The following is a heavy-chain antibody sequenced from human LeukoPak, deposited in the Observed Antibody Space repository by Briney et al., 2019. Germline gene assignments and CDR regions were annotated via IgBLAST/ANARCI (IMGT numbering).Heavy chain of an antibody. J-gene: IGHJ4*02. CDR2: IKEDGSEK. Sequence: PGGSLRLSCGASRFTFSNYWMSWVRQAPGKGLEWVANIKEDGSEKDYVDSVKGRFTISRDNAKNSLYLQMNSLRAEDTAVYYCAKDTYYYDSSGYYPPAFDYWGQGTLVTVSS. D-gene: IGHD3-22*01. V-gene: IGHV3-7*03. CDR3: AKDTYYYDSSGYYPPAFDY. CDR1: RFTFSNYW.